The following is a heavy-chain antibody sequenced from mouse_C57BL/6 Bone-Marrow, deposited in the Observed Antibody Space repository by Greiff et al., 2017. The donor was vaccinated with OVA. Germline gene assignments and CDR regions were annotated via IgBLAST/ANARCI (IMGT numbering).Heavy chain of an antibody. D-gene: IGHD3-2*02. CDR3: ARRGRAQAAYYAMDY. Sequence: VKLQQSDAELVKPGASVKISCKVSGYTFTDHTIHWMKQRPEQGLEWIGYIYPRDGSTKYNEKFKGKATLTADKSSSTAYMQLNSLTSEDSAVYFCARRGRAQAAYYAMDYWGQGTSVTVSS. V-gene: IGHV1-78*01. CDR1: GYTFTDHT. J-gene: IGHJ4*01. CDR2: IYPRDGST.